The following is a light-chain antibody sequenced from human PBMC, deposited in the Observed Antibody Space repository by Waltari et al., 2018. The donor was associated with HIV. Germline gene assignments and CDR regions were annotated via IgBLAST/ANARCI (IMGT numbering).Light chain of an antibody. CDR1: QSVRTS. J-gene: IGKJ3*01. V-gene: IGKV3-11*01. CDR2: HAS. Sequence: EIMLTQSPATLSLSPGERATLSCRASQSVRTSLSWYQQKPGQAPRLLISHASNRATGIPARFSGSGSGTDFTLTISSLEPEDFAFYYCLQWSNWPLTFGPGTRVDVK. CDR3: LQWSNWPLT.